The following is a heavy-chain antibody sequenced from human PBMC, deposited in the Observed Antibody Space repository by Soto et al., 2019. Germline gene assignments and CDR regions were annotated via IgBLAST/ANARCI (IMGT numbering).Heavy chain of an antibody. CDR3: ARDITGITHWFDP. Sequence: GGSLRLSCAASGFTFSSYSMNWVRQAPGKGLEWVSSISSISSYIYYADSVKGRFTISRDNAKNSLYLQMNSLRAEDTAVYYCARDITGITHWFDPWGQGTLVTVSS. J-gene: IGHJ5*02. CDR1: GFTFSSYS. CDR2: ISSISSYI. D-gene: IGHD1-20*01. V-gene: IGHV3-21*01.